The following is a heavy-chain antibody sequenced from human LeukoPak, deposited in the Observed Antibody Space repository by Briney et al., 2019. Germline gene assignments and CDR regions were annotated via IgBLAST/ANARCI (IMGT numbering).Heavy chain of an antibody. CDR1: GGSITSYY. CDR2: IYSSGTT. V-gene: IGHV4-4*07. Sequence: SETLSLTCTVSGGSITSYYWSWIRQPAGKGLEWIGRIYSSGTTNYNPSLKSRVTISVDKSKDQSSLNLSSVTAADTAVYYCARDDYCSGGSCPLGYWGQGTLVTVSS. CDR3: ARDDYCSGGSCPLGY. J-gene: IGHJ4*02. D-gene: IGHD2-15*01.